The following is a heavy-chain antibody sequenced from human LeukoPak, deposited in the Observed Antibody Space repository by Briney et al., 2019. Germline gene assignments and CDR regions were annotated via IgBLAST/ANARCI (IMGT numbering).Heavy chain of an antibody. CDR1: RFTFSNYW. V-gene: IGHV3-74*01. D-gene: IGHD5-18*01. CDR2: IDSDGSRT. J-gene: IGHJ4*02. Sequence: TGGSLRLSCAASRFTFSNYWMHWVRQAPGKGLVWVSRIDSDGSRTSYADSVKGRFTISRDNAKNTLYLQMNSLRAEDTAVYYCARETWIQLWLRYFDYWGQGTLVTVSS. CDR3: ARETWIQLWLRYFDY.